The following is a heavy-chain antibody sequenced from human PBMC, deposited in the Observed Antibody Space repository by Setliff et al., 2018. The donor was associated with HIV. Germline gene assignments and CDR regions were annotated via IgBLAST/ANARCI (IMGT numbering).Heavy chain of an antibody. D-gene: IGHD3-10*01. J-gene: IGHJ4*02. Sequence: GGSLRLSCAASGFSFSRYWMSWVRQAPGKGLEWVASIDHFGSEKNYVDSVKGRFTISRDNTKNSLHLQLDSLSAEDAAVYFCARDGHLYGQPFDYWGQGALVTVSS. V-gene: IGHV3-7*05. CDR3: ARDGHLYGQPFDY. CDR1: GFSFSRYW. CDR2: IDHFGSEK.